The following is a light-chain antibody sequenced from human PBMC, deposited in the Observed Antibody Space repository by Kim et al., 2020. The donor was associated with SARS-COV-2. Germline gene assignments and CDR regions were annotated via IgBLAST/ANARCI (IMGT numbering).Light chain of an antibody. Sequence: RQTATLTCTGNSNKVGYQGAVWLQQHQGHPPKLLSYRNNNRPSGISERLSASRSENTASLTITGLQPEDEADYHCSAWDSSLSAWVFGGGTQLTVL. CDR2: RNN. V-gene: IGLV10-54*01. J-gene: IGLJ3*02. CDR1: SNKVGYQG. CDR3: SAWDSSLSAWV.